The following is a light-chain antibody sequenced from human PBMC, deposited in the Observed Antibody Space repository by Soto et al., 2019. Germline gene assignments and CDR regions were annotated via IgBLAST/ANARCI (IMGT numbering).Light chain of an antibody. CDR1: SSNIGSNY. J-gene: IGLJ3*02. CDR2: RNN. V-gene: IGLV1-47*01. Sequence: QSVLTQPPSASGTPGQRVTISCSGSSSNIGSNYVYWYQQLPGTAPRLLIYRNNQRTSGVPDRFSGSKSGTSASLAISGLRSEDEADYYCAAWDDSLGGRVFGGGTKLTVL. CDR3: AAWDDSLGGRV.